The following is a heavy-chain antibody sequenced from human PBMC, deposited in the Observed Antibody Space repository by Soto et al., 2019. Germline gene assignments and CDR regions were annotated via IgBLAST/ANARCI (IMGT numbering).Heavy chain of an antibody. CDR1: GGTFSSYT. V-gene: IGHV1-69*08. CDR2: IIPILGIA. J-gene: IGHJ4*02. CDR3: PRDTPPHRHFDY. Sequence: QVQLVQSGAEVKKHGSSVKVSCKASGGTFSSYTISWVRQAPGQGLEWMGRIIPILGIANYAQKFQGRVTITADKSTSTAYMELSSLRSEDTAVYYCPRDTPPHRHFDYWSQGTLVTVSS.